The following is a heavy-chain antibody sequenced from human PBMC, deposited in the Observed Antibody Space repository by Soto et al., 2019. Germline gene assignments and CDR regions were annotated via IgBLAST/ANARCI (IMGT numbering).Heavy chain of an antibody. CDR2: INPNSGGT. Sequence: ASVKVSCKASGYTFTGYYMHWLRQAPGQGLEWMGWINPNSGGTNYAQKFQGRVTMTRDTSISTAYMGLSRLRSDDTAVYYCARDPYEGSSSFSWGQGTLVTVSS. J-gene: IGHJ5*02. V-gene: IGHV1-2*02. D-gene: IGHD6-13*01. CDR1: GYTFTGYY. CDR3: ARDPYEGSSSFS.